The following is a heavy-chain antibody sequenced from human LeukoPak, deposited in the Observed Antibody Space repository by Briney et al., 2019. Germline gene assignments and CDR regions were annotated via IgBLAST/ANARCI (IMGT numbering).Heavy chain of an antibody. CDR2: IFGSGGSP. Sequence: GGSLRLSCAASGSTFDNYAMYWVRQAPGKGLDWIAGIFGSGGSPHYADSGKGRFTISRDNSKNTVYLQINSLRAEDTAVYYCGKTTAGYSSGQKPAWPVDYWGQGTLVTVSS. CDR1: GSTFDNYA. J-gene: IGHJ4*02. D-gene: IGHD5-18*01. CDR3: GKTTAGYSSGQKPAWPVDY. V-gene: IGHV3-23*01.